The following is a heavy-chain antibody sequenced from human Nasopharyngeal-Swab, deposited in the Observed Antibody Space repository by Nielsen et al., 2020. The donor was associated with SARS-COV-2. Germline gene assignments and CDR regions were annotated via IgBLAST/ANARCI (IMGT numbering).Heavy chain of an antibody. Sequence: SLKISCAASGFTFDDYAMHWVRHAPGKGLGWVSGISWNSVSIGYADSVKGRFTISRDNAKNSLYLQMNSLRAEDTALYYCAKGIAAAGSRCLDYWGQGTLVTVSS. CDR2: ISWNSVSI. CDR1: GFTFDDYA. D-gene: IGHD6-13*01. CDR3: AKGIAAAGSRCLDY. V-gene: IGHV3-9*01. J-gene: IGHJ4*02.